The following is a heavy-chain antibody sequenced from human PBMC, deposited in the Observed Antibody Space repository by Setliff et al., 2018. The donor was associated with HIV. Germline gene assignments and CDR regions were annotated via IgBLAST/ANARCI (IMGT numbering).Heavy chain of an antibody. D-gene: IGHD2-15*01. J-gene: IGHJ4*02. CDR2: INNDGSSI. CDR3: ISSGNSGY. CDR1: GVPFSNYW. V-gene: IGHV3-74*03. Sequence: GGSLRLSCAASGVPFSNYWMNWVRQVPGKGLVWVSRINNDGSSITYAGSVKGRFTISRDNAKNTLYLQMNSLRAEDTAVYYCISSGNSGYWGQGTLVTVSS.